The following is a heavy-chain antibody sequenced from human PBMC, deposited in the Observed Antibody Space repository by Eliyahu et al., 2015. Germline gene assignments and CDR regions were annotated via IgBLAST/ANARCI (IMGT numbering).Heavy chain of an antibody. Sequence: EVQLLESGGGLVRPGESLRLSCAGSGFTFIKYAMTWVRQAPGKGLEWVSAISGNVDSTYYADSVKGRFSISRDASKNTLYLHMNSLRAEDTAIYYCAKAFGDSLYSMGYWGQGTLVTVSS. D-gene: IGHD3-10*01. CDR2: ISGNVDST. J-gene: IGHJ4*02. CDR1: GFTFIKYA. V-gene: IGHV3-23*01. CDR3: AKAFGDSLYSMGY.